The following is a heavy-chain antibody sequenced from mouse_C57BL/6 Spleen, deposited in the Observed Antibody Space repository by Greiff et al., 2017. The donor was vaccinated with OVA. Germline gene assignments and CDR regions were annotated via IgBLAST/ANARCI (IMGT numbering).Heavy chain of an antibody. Sequence: EVMLVESGGGLVKPGGSLKLSCAASGFTFSSYAMSWVRQTPEKRLEWVATISDGGSYTYYPDNVKGRFTISRDNAKHNLYLQMSHLKSEDTAMYYCAREIYYYGSSYYFDYWGQGTTLTVSS. J-gene: IGHJ2*01. D-gene: IGHD1-1*01. CDR1: GFTFSSYA. CDR2: ISDGGSYT. CDR3: AREIYYYGSSYYFDY. V-gene: IGHV5-4*01.